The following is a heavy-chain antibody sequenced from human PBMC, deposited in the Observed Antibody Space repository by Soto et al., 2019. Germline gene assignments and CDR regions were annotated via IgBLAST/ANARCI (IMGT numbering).Heavy chain of an antibody. D-gene: IGHD6-13*01. Sequence: ASVKVSCKASGYTFTSYYIHWVRQAPGQGLEWMGIINPRGGITTYAQKFQGRLTMTGDTSTSTVYMELSSLTPEDTAMYHCATSPAYGSGWYGNPPDLSHEMDVWGKGSTGTVCS. CDR1: GYTFTSYY. V-gene: IGHV1-46*01. CDR3: ATSPAYGSGWYGNPPDLSHEMDV. J-gene: IGHJ6*04. CDR2: INPRGGIT.